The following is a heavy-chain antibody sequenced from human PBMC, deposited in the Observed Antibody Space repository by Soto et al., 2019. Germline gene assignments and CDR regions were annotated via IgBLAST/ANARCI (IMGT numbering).Heavy chain of an antibody. Sequence: GGSLRLSCAASGFTFSSYSMNWVRQAPGKGLEWVSSISSSSSYIYYADSVKGRFTISRDNAKNSLYLQMNSLRAEDTFVDYCARAKIAAAGHYYYYGMDVWGQGTTVTVSS. CDR1: GFTFSSYS. D-gene: IGHD6-13*01. V-gene: IGHV3-21*01. J-gene: IGHJ6*02. CDR3: ARAKIAAAGHYYYYGMDV. CDR2: ISSSSSYI.